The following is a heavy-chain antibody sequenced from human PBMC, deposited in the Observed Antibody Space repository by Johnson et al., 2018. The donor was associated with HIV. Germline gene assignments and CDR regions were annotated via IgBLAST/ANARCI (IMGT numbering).Heavy chain of an antibody. J-gene: IGHJ3*02. Sequence: VQLVESGGGLVQPGGSLRLSCAGSGITFSNAWMNWVRQTPGRGLEWVGRIKSKTDGGTTDYTAPVKGRFTISRDDSKNTLYLQMNNLKTEDTAVYYCTTDQVGRNYGGKYHIWGQGTMVTVSS. D-gene: IGHD1-7*01. CDR2: IKSKTDGGTT. V-gene: IGHV3-15*01. CDR1: GITFSNAW. CDR3: TTDQVGRNYGGKYHI.